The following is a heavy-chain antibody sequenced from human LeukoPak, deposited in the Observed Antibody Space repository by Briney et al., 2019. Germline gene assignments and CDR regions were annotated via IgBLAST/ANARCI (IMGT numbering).Heavy chain of an antibody. J-gene: IGHJ6*03. D-gene: IGHD3-22*01. Sequence: PSETLSLTCAVYGGSFSGYYWSWIRQPPGKGLEWIGEINHSGSTNYNPSLKSRVTISVDTSKNQFSLKLSSVTAADTAVYYCARVTRYYDSSRYYYYMDVWGKGTTVTVSS. CDR3: ARVTRYYDSSRYYYYMDV. CDR2: INHSGST. V-gene: IGHV4-34*01. CDR1: GGSFSGYY.